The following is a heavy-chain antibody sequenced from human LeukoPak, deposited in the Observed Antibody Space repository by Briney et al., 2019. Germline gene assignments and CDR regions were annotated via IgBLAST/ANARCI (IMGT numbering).Heavy chain of an antibody. V-gene: IGHV3-21*04. Sequence: GGSLRLSCAASGFTFSSYSMNWVRQAPGKGLEWVSSISSSSSYIYYADSVKGRFTISRDNAKNSLYLQMNSLRAEDTAVYYCARIPEVVPAATYYFDYWGQGTLVTVSS. CDR2: ISSSSSYI. D-gene: IGHD2-2*01. CDR1: GFTFSSYS. CDR3: ARIPEVVPAATYYFDY. J-gene: IGHJ4*02.